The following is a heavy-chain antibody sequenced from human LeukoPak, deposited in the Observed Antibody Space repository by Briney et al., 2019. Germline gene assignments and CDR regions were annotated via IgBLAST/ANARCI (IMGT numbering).Heavy chain of an antibody. CDR1: GFTFSNYA. Sequence: GGSLRLSCAASGFTFSNYAMSWVRQAPGKGLEWVSAISGSGGSTYYADSVKGRFTISRDNSKNTLNLQMNSLRAEDTAVYYCAREGYSSSREENYYYMDVWGKGTTVTVSS. CDR3: AREGYSSSREENYYYMDV. CDR2: ISGSGGST. V-gene: IGHV3-23*01. D-gene: IGHD6-13*01. J-gene: IGHJ6*03.